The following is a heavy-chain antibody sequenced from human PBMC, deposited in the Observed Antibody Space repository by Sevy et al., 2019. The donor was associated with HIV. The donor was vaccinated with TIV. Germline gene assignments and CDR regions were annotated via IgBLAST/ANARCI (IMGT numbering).Heavy chain of an antibody. D-gene: IGHD3-3*01. V-gene: IGHV1-18*01. J-gene: IGHJ5*02. CDR2: ISAYNGNT. CDR1: GYTFTSYG. Sequence: ASVKVSCKASGYTFTSYGISWVRQAPGQGLEWMGWISAYNGNTNYAQKLQGRVTMTTDTSTITAYVELRSLRSDDTAVYYCARYSAHFYDFWSGYYFWFDPWGQGTLVTVSS. CDR3: ARYSAHFYDFWSGYYFWFDP.